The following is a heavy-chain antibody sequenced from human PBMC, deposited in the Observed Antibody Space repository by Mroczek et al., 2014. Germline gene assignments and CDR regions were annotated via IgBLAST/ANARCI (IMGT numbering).Heavy chain of an antibody. Sequence: VQLQQWARTGEAFTRPCPSPALSLVAPSAVVVTTGAGSASTQGRAWSGLGTSLHGSTYYNPSLKSRVTISVDTSKNQFSLKLSSATAADTAVYYCARGDLDYYDSSGYYFYWGQGTLVTVSS. CDR3: ARGDLDYYDSSGYYFY. CDR1: VAPSAVVVTT. J-gene: IGHJ4*02. V-gene: IGHV4-31*03. CDR2: SLHGST. D-gene: IGHD3-22*01.